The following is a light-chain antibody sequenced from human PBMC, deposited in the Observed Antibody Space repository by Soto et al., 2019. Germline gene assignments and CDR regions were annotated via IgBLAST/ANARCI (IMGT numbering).Light chain of an antibody. CDR3: QHYGPSPIT. Sequence: EIALTQSPDTLSLSPGETATLSCRASQTVGDHFLAWYQQKPGQAPRLLIYGASSRATGIPDRFSGSGSGTDFTLTISRLEPDDFAVFYCQHYGPSPITFGQGTRLE. J-gene: IGKJ5*01. CDR1: QTVGDHF. CDR2: GAS. V-gene: IGKV3-20*01.